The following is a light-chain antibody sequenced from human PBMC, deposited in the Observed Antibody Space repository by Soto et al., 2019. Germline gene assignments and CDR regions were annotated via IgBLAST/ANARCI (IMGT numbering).Light chain of an antibody. CDR1: SSDVGAYNY. Sequence: QSVLTQPRSVSGSPGQSVTISCTGSSSDVGAYNYVSWYQQHPGKAPNLLIYDITKRPSGVPDRFSGSKSGYTASLTISGLQAEDEADYYCCSYAGSYTVVFGGGTKLTVL. CDR2: DIT. J-gene: IGLJ3*02. V-gene: IGLV2-11*01. CDR3: CSYAGSYTVV.